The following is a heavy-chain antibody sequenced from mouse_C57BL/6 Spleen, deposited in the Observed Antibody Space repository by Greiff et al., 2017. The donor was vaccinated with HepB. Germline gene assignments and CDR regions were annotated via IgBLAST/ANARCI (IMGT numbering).Heavy chain of an antibody. CDR3: ARNHYSNYGGWYFDV. Sequence: EVKLMESGPGLAKPSQTLSLTCSVTGYSITSDYWNWIRKFPGNKLEYMGYISYSGSTYYNPSLKSRISITRDTSKNQYYLQLNSVTTEDTATYYCARNHYSNYGGWYFDVWGTGTTVTVSS. D-gene: IGHD2-5*01. CDR1: GYSITSDY. J-gene: IGHJ1*03. V-gene: IGHV3-8*01. CDR2: ISYSGST.